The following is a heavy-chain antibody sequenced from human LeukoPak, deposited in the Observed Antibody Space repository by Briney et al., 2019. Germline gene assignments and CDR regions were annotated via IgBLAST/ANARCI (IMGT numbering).Heavy chain of an antibody. D-gene: IGHD2-15*01. CDR2: ISGSGGST. J-gene: IGHJ4*02. CDR3: ATTLGYCGGGYCHN. CDR1: GFTFSSYT. V-gene: IGHV3-23*01. Sequence: HPGGSLRLSCAASGFTFSSYTMSWVRQAPGKGLEWVSAISGSGGSTYYADSVKGRFTISRDNSKNTLYLQMNSLRAEDTAVYYCATTLGYCGGGYCHNWGQGTLVTVSS.